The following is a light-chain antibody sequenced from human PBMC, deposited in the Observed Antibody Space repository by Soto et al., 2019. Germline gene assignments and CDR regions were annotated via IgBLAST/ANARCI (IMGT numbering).Light chain of an antibody. J-gene: IGLJ2*01. Sequence: NFILTQPHSVSESPGKTVTISCTRSSGSIASNYVQWYQQRPGSGPTTVSYEDNQRHSGVPDRFSGSIDSSSNSPSLTISGLKTEHEADYYCQSYDSSPVFGGGTQLTVL. CDR3: QSYDSSPV. CDR2: EDN. CDR1: SGSIASNY. V-gene: IGLV6-57*03.